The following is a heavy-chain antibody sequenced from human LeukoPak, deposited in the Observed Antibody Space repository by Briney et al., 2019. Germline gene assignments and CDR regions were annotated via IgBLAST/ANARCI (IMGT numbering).Heavy chain of an antibody. J-gene: IGHJ4*02. V-gene: IGHV4-59*01. CDR2: IYYSGST. Sequence: SETLSLTCTVSGGSISSYYWSWIRQPPGQGLEWIGHIYYSGSTNYNPSLKSRVTISVDTSKNQFSLKLSSVTAADTAVYYCASRGKYSYGFDYWGQGTLVTVSS. D-gene: IGHD5-18*01. CDR3: ASRGKYSYGFDY. CDR1: GGSISSYY.